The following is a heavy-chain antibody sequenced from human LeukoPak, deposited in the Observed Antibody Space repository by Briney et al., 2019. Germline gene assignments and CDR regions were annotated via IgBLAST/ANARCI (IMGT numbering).Heavy chain of an antibody. CDR1: GGSFSGYY. J-gene: IGHJ5*02. CDR2: INHSGST. CDR3: ARIAVTSSVYNWFDP. Sequence: PSETLSLTCAVYGGSFSGYYWSWIRQPPGKGLEWIGEINHSGSTNYNPSLKSRVTISVDTSKNQFSLTLSSVTAADTAVYYCARIAVTSSVYNWFDPWGQGTLVTVSS. D-gene: IGHD6-19*01. V-gene: IGHV4-34*01.